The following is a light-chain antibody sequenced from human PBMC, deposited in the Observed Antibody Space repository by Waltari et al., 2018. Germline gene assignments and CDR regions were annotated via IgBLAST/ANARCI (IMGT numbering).Light chain of an antibody. Sequence: QSALTQPPSASGAPGQSVTISCTGTSSDVGVYNYVSWYQQHPGEAPKLLIYEVSTRPSGGPDRFSGSKSGNTASLTVSGLQAEDEGDYYCSSYAGRNTLFGGGTKLTVL. CDR3: SSYAGRNTL. CDR2: EVS. J-gene: IGLJ2*01. CDR1: SSDVGVYNY. V-gene: IGLV2-8*01.